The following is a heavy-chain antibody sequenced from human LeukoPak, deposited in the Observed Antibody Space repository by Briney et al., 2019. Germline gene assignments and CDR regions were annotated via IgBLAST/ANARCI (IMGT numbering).Heavy chain of an antibody. V-gene: IGHV3-74*01. J-gene: IGHJ5*02. CDR2: INSDGSST. Sequence: PGGSLRLSCAASGFTFSSNWMHWVRQAPGKGLVWVSRINSDGSSTSYADSVKGRFTISRDNAKNTLYLQMNSLRAEDTAVYYCARAKISYSSSSAVDPWGQGTLVTVSS. D-gene: IGHD6-6*01. CDR1: GFTFSSNW. CDR3: ARAKISYSSSSAVDP.